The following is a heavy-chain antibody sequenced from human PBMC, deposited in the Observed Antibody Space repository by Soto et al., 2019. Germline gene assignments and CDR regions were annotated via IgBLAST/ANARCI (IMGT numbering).Heavy chain of an antibody. D-gene: IGHD6-13*01. CDR2: ISSGTSHT. J-gene: IGHJ4*02. CDR1: GFTFSDYY. Sequence: QVQLVESGGGLVKPGGSLRLSCAVSGFTFSDYYMTWIRQAPGKGLECVSYISSGTSHTNYADSVKCRFTISRDNAKKSLLLQMIRLRAEDTVVYYGARVRGAAADYFDFWGQGTLVTVSS. CDR3: ARVRGAAADYFDF. V-gene: IGHV3-11*05.